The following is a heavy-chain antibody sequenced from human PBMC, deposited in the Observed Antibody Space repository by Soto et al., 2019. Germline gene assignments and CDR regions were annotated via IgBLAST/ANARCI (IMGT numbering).Heavy chain of an antibody. J-gene: IGHJ4*02. CDR2: MTGSGATI. CDR1: GFSFSTFA. Sequence: EVQLLESGGGLVQPGGSLRLSCAASGFSFSTFAMGWVRQPPGQGLEWVSFMTGSGATIFYADSVNGRFTITRDNSKKALFRQMNSLRGEDTAVYYCVKLILVAAGPLAFDYWGQGALVTVSS. CDR3: VKLILVAAGPLAFDY. D-gene: IGHD6-25*01. V-gene: IGHV3-23*01.